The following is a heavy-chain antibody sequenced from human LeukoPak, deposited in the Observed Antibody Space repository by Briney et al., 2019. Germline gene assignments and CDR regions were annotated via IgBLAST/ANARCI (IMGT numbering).Heavy chain of an antibody. CDR2: IGWDSGSE. CDR1: GFTFDDYA. D-gene: IGHD3-22*01. V-gene: IGHV3-9*01. J-gene: IGHJ4*02. Sequence: GRSLRLSCAASGFTFDDYATHWVRQAPGKGLEWVSGIGWDSGSEGYADSVQGRFTISRDNAKNSLYLHMNSLRAEDTALYYCAKDRFRGYTSGYDYWGQGTLVTVSS. CDR3: AKDRFRGYTSGYDY.